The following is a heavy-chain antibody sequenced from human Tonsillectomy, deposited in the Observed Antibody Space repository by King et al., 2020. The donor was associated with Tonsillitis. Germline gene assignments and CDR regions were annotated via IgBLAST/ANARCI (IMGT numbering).Heavy chain of an antibody. CDR3: VKDAVTGGWSDYYGMDV. V-gene: IGHV3-23*04. CDR2: ISGSGRSA. Sequence: VQLVQSGGGLVQPGGSLRLSCAASGFTFSSYAMSWVRQAPGKGLEWVSAISGSGRSAYYADSVKGRFTISRDNSKNTLYLQMNSLRAEDTAVYYCVKDAVTGGWSDYYGMDVWGQGPTVTVSS. D-gene: IGHD2-15*01. CDR1: GFTFSSYA. J-gene: IGHJ6*02.